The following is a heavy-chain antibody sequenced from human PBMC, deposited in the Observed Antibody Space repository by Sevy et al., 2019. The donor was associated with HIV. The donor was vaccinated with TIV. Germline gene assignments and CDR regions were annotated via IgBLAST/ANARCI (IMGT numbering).Heavy chain of an antibody. CDR1: GFTFSSYG. V-gene: IGHV3-30*18. CDR2: ISYDGSNK. Sequence: GGSLRLSCAASGFTFSSYGMHWVRQAPGKGLEWVAVISYDGSNKYYADSVKGRFTNSRDNSKNTLYLQMNSLRAEDTAVYYCAKGPYYGGNSVLDYWGQGTLVTVSS. CDR3: AKGPYYGGNSVLDY. J-gene: IGHJ4*02. D-gene: IGHD4-17*01.